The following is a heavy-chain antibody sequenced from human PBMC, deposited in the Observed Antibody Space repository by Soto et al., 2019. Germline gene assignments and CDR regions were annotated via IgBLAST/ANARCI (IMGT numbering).Heavy chain of an antibody. CDR1: GFIFTNYA. D-gene: IGHD2-21*01. CDR2: ISSGGSGGTT. J-gene: IGHJ6*02. V-gene: IGHV3-23*01. CDR3: AKSGSFSAYYYYGMDV. Sequence: PGGSLRLSCAASGFIFTNYAMNWVRQAPGKGLEWVSAISSGGSGGTTYYADSVQGRFTISRDNSNNKLFLQMNSLRADDTAKYYCAKSGSFSAYYYYGMDVWGQGTTVTVS.